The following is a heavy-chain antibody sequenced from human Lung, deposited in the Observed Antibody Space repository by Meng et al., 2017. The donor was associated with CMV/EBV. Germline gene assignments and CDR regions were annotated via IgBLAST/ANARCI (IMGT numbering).Heavy chain of an antibody. CDR1: GFTFSSYE. D-gene: IGHD2-15*01. Sequence: GGPLRLSCAASGFTFSSYEMNWVRQAPGKGLEWVAYIRTSGTTIYYAESVRGRFTISRDNVRNSLFLQMNSLRAEDTAVYYCARSSGWLAPGGYGMDVWGQGTTDTFSS. J-gene: IGHJ6*02. CDR3: ARSSGWLAPGGYGMDV. V-gene: IGHV3-48*03. CDR2: IRTSGTTI.